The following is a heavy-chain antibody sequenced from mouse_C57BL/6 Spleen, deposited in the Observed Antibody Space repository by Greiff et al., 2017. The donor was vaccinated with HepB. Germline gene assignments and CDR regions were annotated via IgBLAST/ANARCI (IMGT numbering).Heavy chain of an antibody. CDR2: INPNYGTT. J-gene: IGHJ4*01. V-gene: IGHV1-39*01. CDR1: GYSFTDYN. D-gene: IGHD1-1*01. CDR3: ARDYDGSSNYYAMDY. Sequence: VQLQQSGPELVKPGASVKISCKASGYSFTDYNMNWVKQSNGKSLEWIGVINPNYGTTSYNQKFKGKATLTVDQSSSTAYMQLNGLTSEDSAVYDCARDYDGSSNYYAMDYWGQGTSVTVAS.